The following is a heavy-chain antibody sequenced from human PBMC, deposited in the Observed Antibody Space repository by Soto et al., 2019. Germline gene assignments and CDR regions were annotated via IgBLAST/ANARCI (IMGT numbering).Heavy chain of an antibody. CDR1: GFTFSSYS. CDR2: IWYDGSNK. CDR3: ARDFEPVVGNTNWYEP. D-gene: IGHD6-19*01. Sequence: GGSLRLSCAASGFTFSSYSMHWVRPAPGKGLEWVAVIWYDGSNKYYADSVKGRFTISRDNSTNTLYLQMNILRAEDTAEYYCARDFEPVVGNTNWYEPWGQGTLVTVPS. V-gene: IGHV3-33*01. J-gene: IGHJ5*02.